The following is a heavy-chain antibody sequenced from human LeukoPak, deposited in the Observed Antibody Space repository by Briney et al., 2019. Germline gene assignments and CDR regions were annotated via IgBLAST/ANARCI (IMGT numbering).Heavy chain of an antibody. Sequence: SETLSLTCAVSGGSISSSNWGSWVRQPPGKGLEWIGAIYHSGSTNYNPSLKSRVTISVDKSKNQFSLKLSSVTAADTAVYYCARVPEQWLVRGFDYWGQGTLVTVSS. CDR1: GGSISSSNW. D-gene: IGHD6-19*01. J-gene: IGHJ4*02. CDR3: ARVPEQWLVRGFDY. V-gene: IGHV4-4*02. CDR2: IYHSGST.